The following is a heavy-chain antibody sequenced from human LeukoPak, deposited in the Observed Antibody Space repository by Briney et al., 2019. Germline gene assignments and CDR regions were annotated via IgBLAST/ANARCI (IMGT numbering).Heavy chain of an antibody. V-gene: IGHV1-24*01. CDR2: FDPEDGET. J-gene: IGHJ4*02. Sequence: GASVKVSCKVSGYTLTELSMHWVRQAPGKGLEWMGGFDPEDGETIYAQKFQGRVTMTEDTSTDTAYMELSSLRSEDTAVYYCATHMVGADYGVHYFDYWGQGTLVTVSS. CDR1: GYTLTELS. D-gene: IGHD2-15*01. CDR3: ATHMVGADYGVHYFDY.